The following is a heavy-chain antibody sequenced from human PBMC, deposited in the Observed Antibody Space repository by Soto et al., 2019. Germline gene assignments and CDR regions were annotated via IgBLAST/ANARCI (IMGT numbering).Heavy chain of an antibody. CDR2: INPNSGGT. CDR3: ARDPIVVVPAANSYYYGMDV. V-gene: IGHV1-2*04. J-gene: IGHJ6*02. D-gene: IGHD2-2*01. CDR1: GYTFTGYY. Sequence: ASVKVSCKASGYTFTGYYMHWVQQAPGQGLEWMGWINPNSGGTNYAQKFQGWVTMTRDTSISTAYMELSRLRSDDTAVYYCARDPIVVVPAANSYYYGMDVWGQGTTVTVSS.